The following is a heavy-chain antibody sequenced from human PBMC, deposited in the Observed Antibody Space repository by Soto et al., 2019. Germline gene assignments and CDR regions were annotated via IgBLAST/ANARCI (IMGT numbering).Heavy chain of an antibody. D-gene: IGHD3-10*01. V-gene: IGHV3-23*01. CDR1: GFAFSSYA. CDR3: AKSGDYYTSGSYYDC. CDR2: TSAGGGGT. Sequence: GGSLRLSCAASGFAFSSYAMSWVRQAPGKGLEWVSSTSAGGGGTYYADSVKGRFTISRDNSKNTLYLQMNSLRAEDTAVYHCAKSGDYYTSGSYYDCWGQGTLVTVSS. J-gene: IGHJ4*02.